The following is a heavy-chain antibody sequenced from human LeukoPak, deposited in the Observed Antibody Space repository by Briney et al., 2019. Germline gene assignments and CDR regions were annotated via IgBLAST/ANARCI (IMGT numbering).Heavy chain of an antibody. CDR3: AKDKPAYCAENRYSLDY. J-gene: IGHJ4*02. CDR1: GFTFSTYG. Sequence: PGGSLRLSCAASGFTFSTYGMHWVRLAPGKGLEWVAFIQYDESNRYYGDSVKGRFSISRDSSKNTLYLQMNSLRGEDTAVYYCAKDKPAYCAENRYSLDYWGQGTLVIVSS. CDR2: IQYDESNR. V-gene: IGHV3-30*02. D-gene: IGHD2-21*01.